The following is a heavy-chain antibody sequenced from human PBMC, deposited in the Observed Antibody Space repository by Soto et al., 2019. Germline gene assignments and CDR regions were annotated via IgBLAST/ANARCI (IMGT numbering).Heavy chain of an antibody. CDR2: VYYTGTT. CDR3: ARDLAAVPRAFDY. J-gene: IGHJ4*02. V-gene: IGHV4-59*01. CDR1: GGSISSYF. Sequence: PSDTLSLTCTVSGGSISSYFYIWVRQPPGKGLEWIGSVYYTGTTDYNPSLKSRVTISVDTSKTQFSLNLRSVTAADTAVYYCARDLAAVPRAFDYWGRGTLVTVYS. D-gene: IGHD6-13*01.